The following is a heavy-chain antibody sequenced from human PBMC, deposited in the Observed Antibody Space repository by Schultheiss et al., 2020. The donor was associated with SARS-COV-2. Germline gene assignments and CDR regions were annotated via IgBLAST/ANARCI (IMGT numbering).Heavy chain of an antibody. V-gene: IGHV3-23*01. D-gene: IGHD3-10*01. J-gene: IGHJ4*02. CDR2: TTSTGDVT. CDR3: AGEGY. Sequence: GGSLRLSCAASGFTFSSYSMNWVRQAPGKGLEWVSATTSTGDVTYYADSVRGRFTMSRDNSKNTLYLQMNSLRAEDTAVYYCAGEGYWGQGTLVTVSS. CDR1: GFTFSSYS.